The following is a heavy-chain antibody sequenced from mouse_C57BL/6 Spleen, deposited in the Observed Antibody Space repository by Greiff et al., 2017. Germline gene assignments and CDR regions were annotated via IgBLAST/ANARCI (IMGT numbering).Heavy chain of an antibody. CDR2: ISSGGSYT. Sequence: EVMLVESGGDLVKPGGSLKLSCAASGFTFSSYGMSWVRQTPDKRLEWVATISSGGSYTYYPDSVKGRFTISRDNAKNTLYLQMSSLKSEDTAMYYCARHGLGNAMDYWGQVTSVTVSS. V-gene: IGHV5-6*01. CDR1: GFTFSSYG. D-gene: IGHD2-2*01. CDR3: ARHGLGNAMDY. J-gene: IGHJ4*01.